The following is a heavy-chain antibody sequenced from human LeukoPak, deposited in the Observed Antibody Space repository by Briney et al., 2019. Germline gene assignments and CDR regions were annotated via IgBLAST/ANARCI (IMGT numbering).Heavy chain of an antibody. V-gene: IGHV3-23*01. CDR3: ARGGGSVFFDY. CDR1: GFTFSSYA. D-gene: IGHD1-26*01. Sequence: ESGGSLRLSCEASGFTFSSYALTWVRQAPGKGLEWVSTISSSAASTFYADSVKGRFTISRQNSKNTLYLQMNSLGAEDTAVYYCARGGGSVFFDYWGQGTLVTVSS. J-gene: IGHJ4*02. CDR2: ISSSAAST.